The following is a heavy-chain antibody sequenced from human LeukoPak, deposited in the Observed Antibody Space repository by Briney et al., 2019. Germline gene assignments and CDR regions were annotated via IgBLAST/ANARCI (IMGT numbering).Heavy chain of an antibody. J-gene: IGHJ4*02. D-gene: IGHD5-24*01. CDR1: GFTFSDYY. CDR3: ARDRRDGYNRFDS. V-gene: IGHV3-11*01. CDR2: IGSSGSTI. Sequence: GGSLRLSCAASGFTFSDYYMSWIRQAPGKGLEWVSYIGSSGSTIYYADSVKGRFTISRDNAKNSLYLQMNSLRAEDTAVYYCARDRRDGYNRFDSWGQGTLVTVSS.